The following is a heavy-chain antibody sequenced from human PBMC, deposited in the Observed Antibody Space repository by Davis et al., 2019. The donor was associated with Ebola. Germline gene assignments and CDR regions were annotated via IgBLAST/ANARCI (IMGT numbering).Heavy chain of an antibody. J-gene: IGHJ2*01. D-gene: IGHD3-3*01. CDR2: IYYSGST. Sequence: GSLRLSCTVSGGSISSYYWSWIRQPPGKGLEWIGYIYYSGSTNYNPSLKSRVTISVDTSKNQFSLKLSSVTAADTAVYYCARAYYDFWSGYYSYWYFDLWGRGTLVTVSS. CDR1: GGSISSYY. CDR3: ARAYYDFWSGYYSYWYFDL. V-gene: IGHV4-59*01.